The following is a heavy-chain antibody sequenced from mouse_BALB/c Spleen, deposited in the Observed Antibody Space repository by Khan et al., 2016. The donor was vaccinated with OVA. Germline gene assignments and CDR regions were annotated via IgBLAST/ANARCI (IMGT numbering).Heavy chain of an antibody. CDR1: GYTFTSYV. J-gene: IGHJ3*01. V-gene: IGHV1S136*01. CDR2: IYPFNDDT. CDR3: APVGTYYVSFAY. D-gene: IGHD1-1*01. Sequence: VQLQQPGPELVKPGASVKMSCKAAGYTFTSYVIHWVKQKPGLGLEWIGYIYPFNDDTKYNEKLIGKATLTSDKSSSTAYMELSRLTSEDSAFYYCAPVGTYYVSFAYWGQGTLVTVSA.